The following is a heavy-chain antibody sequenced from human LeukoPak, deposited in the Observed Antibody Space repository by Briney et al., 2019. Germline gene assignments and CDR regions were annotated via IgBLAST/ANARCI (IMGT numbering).Heavy chain of an antibody. D-gene: IGHD3-22*01. CDR1: GGSISSYY. J-gene: IGHJ3*02. Sequence: SETLSLTCTVSGGSISSYYWSWIRQPPGKGLERIGYIYYSGSTNYNPSLKSRVTISVDTSKNQFSLKLSSVTAADTAVYYCARSSYYYDSSGYWLIGAFDIWGQGTMVTVSS. V-gene: IGHV4-59*01. CDR2: IYYSGST. CDR3: ARSSYYYDSSGYWLIGAFDI.